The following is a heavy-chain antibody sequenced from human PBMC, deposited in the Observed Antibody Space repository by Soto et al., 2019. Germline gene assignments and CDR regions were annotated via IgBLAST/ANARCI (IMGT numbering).Heavy chain of an antibody. J-gene: IGHJ6*02. D-gene: IGHD5-12*01. CDR2: IIPIFGTA. V-gene: IGHV1-69*13. CDR3: ARSPYDRRAYYYYYYGMDV. Sequence: SVKVSCKASGGTFSSYTISWVRQAPGQGLEWMGGIIPIFGTANYAQKFQGRVTITADESTSTAYMELSSLRSEDTAVYYCARSPYDRRAYYYYYYGMDVWGQGTTVTVSS. CDR1: GGTFSSYT.